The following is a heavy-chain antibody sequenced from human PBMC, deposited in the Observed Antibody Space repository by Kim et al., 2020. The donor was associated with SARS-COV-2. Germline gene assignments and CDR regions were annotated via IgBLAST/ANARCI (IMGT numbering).Heavy chain of an antibody. J-gene: IGHJ4*02. CDR1: GYTFNNYD. Sequence: ASVKVSCKASGYTFNNYDINWVRQAPGQGPEWMGWMNPNSGNTGYAQKFQGRVNMTRSTSTSTAYMELSSLRSDDTAVYFCARGFGMLRGVRFAYWGQGT. D-gene: IGHD3-10*01. V-gene: IGHV1-8*02. CDR3: ARGFGMLRGVRFAY. CDR2: MNPNSGNT.